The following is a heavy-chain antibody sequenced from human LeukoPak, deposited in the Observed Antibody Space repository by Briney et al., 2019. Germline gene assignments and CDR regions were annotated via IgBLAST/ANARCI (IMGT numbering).Heavy chain of an antibody. J-gene: IGHJ4*02. CDR3: AKDTGYSYGYSDY. CDR2: ISGSGGST. Sequence: GGSLRLSCAASGFTFSSYAMSWVRQAPGKGLEWVSAISGSGGSTYYADSVKGRFTITRDNSKNTLYLQMNSLRAEDTAVYYCAKDTGYSYGYSDYWGQGTLVTVSS. CDR1: GFTFSSYA. D-gene: IGHD5-18*01. V-gene: IGHV3-23*01.